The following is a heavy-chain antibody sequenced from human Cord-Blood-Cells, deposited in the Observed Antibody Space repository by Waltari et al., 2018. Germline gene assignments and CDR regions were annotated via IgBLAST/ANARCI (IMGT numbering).Heavy chain of an antibody. V-gene: IGHV1-18*01. D-gene: IGHD6-6*01. CDR1: GYTFTSYG. CDR2: ISAYNGNT. J-gene: IGHJ6*02. Sequence: QVQLVQSGAEVKKPGASVKVSCKASGYTFTSYGISWVREAHGQGLEWMGWISAYNGNTNDAQKLQGRVTMTTDTSTSTAYMELRSLRSDDTAVYYCARTDSSSSGFYYYGMDVWGQGTTVTVSS. CDR3: ARTDSSSSGFYYYGMDV.